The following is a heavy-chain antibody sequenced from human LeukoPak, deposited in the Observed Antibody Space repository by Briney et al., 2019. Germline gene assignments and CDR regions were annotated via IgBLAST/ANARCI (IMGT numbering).Heavy chain of an antibody. D-gene: IGHD2-2*01. Sequence: GGSLRLSCAASGFTFSSYWMSWFRQAPGKGLEWVANIKQDGSEKYYVDSVKGRFIISRANAKNSMYLQTNGLSAEDRAFYACASPEVVVPSWGQGTMVTVSS. J-gene: IGHJ5*02. CDR1: GFTFSSYW. CDR3: ASPEVVVPS. V-gene: IGHV3-7*01. CDR2: IKQDGSEK.